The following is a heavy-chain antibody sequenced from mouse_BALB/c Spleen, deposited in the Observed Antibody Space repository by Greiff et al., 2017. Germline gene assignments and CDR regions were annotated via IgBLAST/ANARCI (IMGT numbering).Heavy chain of an antibody. Sequence: EVQLQQSGAELVKPGASVKLSCTASGFNIKDTYMHWVKQRPEQGLEWIGRIDPANGNTKYDPKFQGKATITADTSSNTAYLQLSSLTSEDTAVYYCARRENGYYPFDYWGQGTTLTVSS. J-gene: IGHJ2*01. D-gene: IGHD2-3*01. CDR3: ARRENGYYPFDY. V-gene: IGHV14-3*02. CDR1: GFNIKDTY. CDR2: IDPANGNT.